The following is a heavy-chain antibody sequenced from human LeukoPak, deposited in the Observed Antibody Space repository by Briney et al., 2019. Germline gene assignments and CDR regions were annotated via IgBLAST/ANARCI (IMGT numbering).Heavy chain of an antibody. CDR3: ARGYNRFGDLGWFDP. V-gene: IGHV4-31*03. J-gene: IGHJ5*02. Sequence: PSETLSLTCTVSGGSISSGGHFWSWIRQHPGKGLEWIGHIYYSGTTYYNPSLKSRLTISVGTSENQFSLKVNSVTAADTAVYYCARGYNRFGDLGWFDPWGQGTQVIVSS. CDR1: GGSISSGGHF. D-gene: IGHD3-10*01. CDR2: IYYSGTT.